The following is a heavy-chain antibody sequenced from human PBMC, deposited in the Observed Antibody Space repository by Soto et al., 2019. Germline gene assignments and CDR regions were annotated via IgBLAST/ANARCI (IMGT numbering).Heavy chain of an antibody. V-gene: IGHV3-33*01. CDR2: IWYDGSNK. D-gene: IGHD4-17*01. CDR1: GFTFSSYG. CDR3: ARAVDYGDYRSGMDV. J-gene: IGHJ6*02. Sequence: GGSLRLSCAASGFTFSSYGMHWVRQAPGKGLEWVAVIWYDGSNKYYADSVKGRFTISRDNSKNTLYLQMNSLRAEDTAVYYCARAVDYGDYRSGMDVWGQGTTVTVSS.